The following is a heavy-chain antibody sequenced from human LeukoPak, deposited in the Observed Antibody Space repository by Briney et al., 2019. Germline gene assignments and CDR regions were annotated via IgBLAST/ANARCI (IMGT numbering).Heavy chain of an antibody. CDR1: GFTFSSYW. Sequence: GGSLRLSCTASGFTFSSYWMSWVRQAPGKGLEWVANIKQDGSEKYYVDSVKGRFTISRDNAKNSLYLQMNSLRAGDTAVYYCARDRIPQTGLNAFDIWGQGTMVTVSS. CDR3: ARDRIPQTGLNAFDI. D-gene: IGHD1-14*01. V-gene: IGHV3-7*03. CDR2: IKQDGSEK. J-gene: IGHJ3*02.